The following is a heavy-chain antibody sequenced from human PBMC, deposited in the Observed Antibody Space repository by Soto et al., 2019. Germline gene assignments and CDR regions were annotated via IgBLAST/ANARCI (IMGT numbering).Heavy chain of an antibody. CDR3: ARGWGIDY. D-gene: IGHD2-8*02. CDR1: GFTFSSYA. Sequence: QVQLVESGGGVVQPGRSLRLSCAASGFTFSSYAMHWVRQAPGKGLEWVAVISYDGSNKYYADSVKGRFTISRDNSKNTLYLQMNSLRAEDTAVYYCARGWGIDYWGQGTLVTVSS. V-gene: IGHV3-30-3*01. J-gene: IGHJ4*02. CDR2: ISYDGSNK.